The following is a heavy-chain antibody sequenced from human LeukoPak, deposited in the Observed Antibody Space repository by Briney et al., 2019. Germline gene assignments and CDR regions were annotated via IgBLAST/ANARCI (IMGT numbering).Heavy chain of an antibody. CDR1: GGSISNSAYY. CDR3: ARKTAGTSMDV. Sequence: SETLSLTCTVSGGSISNSAYYWVWIRQPPGKGLEWIGTITNTRSTYSNPSLKSPVTISIDTSKTQISLKLTSVTAADTAVFYCARKTAGTSMDVWGQGTPVTVSS. CDR2: ITNTRST. D-gene: IGHD3-10*01. J-gene: IGHJ6*02. V-gene: IGHV4-39*01.